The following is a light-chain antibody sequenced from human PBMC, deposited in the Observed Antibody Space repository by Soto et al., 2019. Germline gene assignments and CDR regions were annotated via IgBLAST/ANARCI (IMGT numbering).Light chain of an antibody. J-gene: IGKJ2*01. Sequence: DIVLTQSPDSLAVSRGERATINCKSSQSVLHSYHTEKYLVWYQQKPGQPPKLLMYWALTRDCGVLDRLSGSGSGTDLTLTTGNLQAEDVAFDSCQQYYSTPYTFGQGTKLEIK. V-gene: IGKV4-1*01. CDR2: WAL. CDR1: QSVLHSYHTEKY. CDR3: QQYYSTPYT.